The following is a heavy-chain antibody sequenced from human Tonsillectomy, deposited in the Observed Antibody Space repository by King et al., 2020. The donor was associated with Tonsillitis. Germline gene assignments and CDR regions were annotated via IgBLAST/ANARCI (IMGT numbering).Heavy chain of an antibody. V-gene: IGHV4-39*02. CDR3: ARYVSGSFDY. CDR2: MYYSGTI. Sequence: QLQESGPGVVKPSETLSLTCTVSGGSIRTSDQYWAWIPQPPGKGLEWIGDMYYSGTIFYNPSLKSRITISGGTSETRFSLRLSSVTAADTAVYFCARYVSGSFDYWGQGALVTVSS. CDR1: GGSIRTSDQY. D-gene: IGHD1-26*01. J-gene: IGHJ4*02.